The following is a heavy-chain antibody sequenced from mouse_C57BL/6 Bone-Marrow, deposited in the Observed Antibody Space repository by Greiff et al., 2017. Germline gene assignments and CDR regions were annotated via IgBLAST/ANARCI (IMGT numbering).Heavy chain of an antibody. Sequence: VHLVESGPGLVQPSQSLSITCTVSGFSLTSYGVHWVRQSPGKGLEWLGVIWSGGSTDYNAAFISRLSISKDNSKSQVFFKMNSLQADDTAIYYCATYGNLDYWGQGTTLTVSS. V-gene: IGHV2-2*01. CDR2: IWSGGST. D-gene: IGHD2-1*01. CDR3: ATYGNLDY. CDR1: GFSLTSYG. J-gene: IGHJ2*01.